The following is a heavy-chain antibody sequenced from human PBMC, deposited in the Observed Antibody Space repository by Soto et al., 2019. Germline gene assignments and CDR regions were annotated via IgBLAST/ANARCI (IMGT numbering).Heavy chain of an antibody. D-gene: IGHD6-19*01. CDR2: INAGNGNT. J-gene: IGHJ4*02. CDR3: ARVPGYSSGWYDY. Sequence: QVQLVQSGAEVKKPGPSVKVSCKASEYTFTSYAMHWVRQAPGQRLEWMGWINAGNGNTKYSQKFQGRVTITRDTSASTAYMELSSLRSEDTAVYYCARVPGYSSGWYDYWGQGTLVTVSS. CDR1: EYTFTSYA. V-gene: IGHV1-3*01.